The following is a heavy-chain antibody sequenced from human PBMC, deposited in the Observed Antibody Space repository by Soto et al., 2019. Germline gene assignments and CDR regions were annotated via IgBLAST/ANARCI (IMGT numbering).Heavy chain of an antibody. J-gene: IGHJ4*02. V-gene: IGHV3-23*01. CDR3: AKAKNDYNLDNRPPFDY. D-gene: IGHD3-10*01. CDR1: GFTLRNYA. CDR2: ISANDVGT. Sequence: EVQLLESGGGVVQPGGSLRLSCEASGFTLRNYAMTWIRQAPGKGLEWVSLISANDVGTYYAESVKTRFTISTDQSRNTVYLQMDSLRADDTAIYYCAKAKNDYNLDNRPPFDYWGQGTLVTVSS.